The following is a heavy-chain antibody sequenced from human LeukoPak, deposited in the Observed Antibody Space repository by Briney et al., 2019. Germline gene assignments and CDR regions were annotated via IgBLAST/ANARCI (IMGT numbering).Heavy chain of an antibody. CDR2: IYTTGST. CDR1: GGSINNYY. D-gene: IGHD6-19*01. CDR3: ARDGGSGWYMLDY. J-gene: IGHJ4*02. V-gene: IGHV4-4*07. Sequence: AETLPLTCTVSGGSINNYYWSWIRQPAGEGLEWIGRIYTTGSTTYNPSLKSRVTMSADTSKNQFSLKLTSVTAADTAVYYCARDGGSGWYMLDYWGQGTLVTVSS.